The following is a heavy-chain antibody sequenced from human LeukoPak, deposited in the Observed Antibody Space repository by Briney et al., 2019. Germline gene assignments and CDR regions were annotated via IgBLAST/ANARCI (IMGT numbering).Heavy chain of an antibody. CDR3: ARGRLGDWFDP. CDR2: INHSGST. Sequence: SETLSLTCAVYGGSFSGYYWSWIRQPPGKGLEWIGEINHSGSTNYNPSLKSRVTISVDTSKNQFSLKLSSATAADTAVYYCARGRLGDWFDPWGQGTLVTVSS. J-gene: IGHJ5*02. V-gene: IGHV4-34*01. CDR1: GGSFSGYY. D-gene: IGHD3-16*01.